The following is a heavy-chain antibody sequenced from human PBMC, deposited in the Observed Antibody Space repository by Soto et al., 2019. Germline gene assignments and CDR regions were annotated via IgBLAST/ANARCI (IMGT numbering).Heavy chain of an antibody. D-gene: IGHD3-16*01. CDR2: IWHDGGNK. CDR1: GFTFSSYG. V-gene: IGHV3-33*01. Sequence: QVQLVESGGGVVQPGGSLRLSCAASGFTFSSYGMHWVRQAPGKGLGWVAFIWHDGGNKFYAESVKGRFTISRDNSKNTLYLQMTSLSAEDTAMYYCARDGDVNTGFGKDYWGQGTLVTVSS. CDR3: ARDGDVNTGFGKDY. J-gene: IGHJ4*02.